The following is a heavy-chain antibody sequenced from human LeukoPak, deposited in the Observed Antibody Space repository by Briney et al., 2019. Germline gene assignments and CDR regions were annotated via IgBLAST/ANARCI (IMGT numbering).Heavy chain of an antibody. CDR1: GFTFSSYW. D-gene: IGHD2-2*01. CDR3: ARDVQGGYCSSASCYSDY. CDR2: INSDGSST. Sequence: GGSLRLSCAASGFTFSSYWMHWVRQAPGKGLVWVSRINSDGSSTSYADSVKGRFTISRDNAKNTLYLQMNSLRAEDTAVYYCARDVQGGYCSSASCYSDYWGQGTLVTVSS. V-gene: IGHV3-74*01. J-gene: IGHJ4*02.